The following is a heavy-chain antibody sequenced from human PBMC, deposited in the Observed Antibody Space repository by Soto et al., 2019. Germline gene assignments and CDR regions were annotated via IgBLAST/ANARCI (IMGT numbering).Heavy chain of an antibody. CDR3: AREVGSGWYYFDY. CDR2: ISYDGSNK. CDR1: GFTFSSYA. D-gene: IGHD6-19*01. J-gene: IGHJ4*02. Sequence: GESLKISCAASGFTFSSYAMHWVRQAPGKGLEWVAVISYDGSNKYYADSVKGRFTISRDNSKNTLYLQMNSLRAEDTAVYYCAREVGSGWYYFDYWGQGTLVTVSS. V-gene: IGHV3-30-3*01.